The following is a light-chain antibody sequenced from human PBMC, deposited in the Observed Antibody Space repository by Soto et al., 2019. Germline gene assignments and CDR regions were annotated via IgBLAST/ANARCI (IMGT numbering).Light chain of an antibody. CDR1: QSVSSN. CDR3: QQYNNWPPWT. Sequence: EIVMTQSPATLSVSPGERATLSCRASQSVSSNLAWYQQKPGQAPRLLIYGASTRAIGIPARFSGSGSGTEFTLTISSLQSEDFAVYYGQQYNNWPPWTFGQGTKVEIK. CDR2: GAS. V-gene: IGKV3-15*01. J-gene: IGKJ1*01.